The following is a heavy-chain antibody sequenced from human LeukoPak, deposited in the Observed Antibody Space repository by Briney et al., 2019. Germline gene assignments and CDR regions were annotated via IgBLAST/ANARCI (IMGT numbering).Heavy chain of an antibody. D-gene: IGHD4/OR15-4a*01. Sequence: PGGSLRLSCAASGFTFSNYLMHWVRQAPGKGLVCVSRTNSDASPTLYADSVQGRYSVSRDNAKNTLYLQMSSLRAEDTAVYYCTRGLPNFSFFDYWGQGILVTVSS. CDR3: TRGLPNFSFFDY. CDR1: GFTFSNYL. CDR2: TNSDASPT. V-gene: IGHV3-74*01. J-gene: IGHJ4*02.